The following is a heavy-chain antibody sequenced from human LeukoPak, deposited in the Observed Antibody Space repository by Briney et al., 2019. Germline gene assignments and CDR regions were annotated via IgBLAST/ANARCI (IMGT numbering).Heavy chain of an antibody. CDR2: ISAYDGST. CDR1: GYTFTTYY. J-gene: IGHJ3*02. Sequence: ATVNLSREASGYTFTTYYTSWVRHPPGQGLEWMGWISAYDGSTNYTQKFQGTVTMTTDTSTSTAYMELRSLRSDDTAVYYCASESSGRMDVAFDIWGQGTMVTVSS. D-gene: IGHD6-19*01. V-gene: IGHV1-18*01. CDR3: ASESSGRMDVAFDI.